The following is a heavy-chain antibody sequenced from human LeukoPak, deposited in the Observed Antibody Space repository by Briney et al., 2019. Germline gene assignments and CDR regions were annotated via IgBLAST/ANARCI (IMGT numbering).Heavy chain of an antibody. J-gene: IGHJ5*02. D-gene: IGHD4-17*01. V-gene: IGHV4-30-4*01. CDR2: IYYSGST. CDR1: GGSISSDDYY. Sequence: SETLSLTCTVSGGSISSDDYYRSWIRQPPGKGLEWIGYIYYSGSTYYNPSLKCRVTISVDTSKSQFSLKLSSVTAADTAVYYCARMTTVTTVRVHWFDPWGQGTLVTVSS. CDR3: ARMTTVTTVRVHWFDP.